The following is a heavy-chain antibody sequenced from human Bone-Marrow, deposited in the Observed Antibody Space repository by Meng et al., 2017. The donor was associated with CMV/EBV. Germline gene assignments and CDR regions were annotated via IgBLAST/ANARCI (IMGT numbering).Heavy chain of an antibody. CDR1: EFTLSSYS. CDR3: ARDLGYREAFYYYGMDV. V-gene: IGHV3-30*04. CDR2: ISYDGSNE. D-gene: IGHD5-24*01. Sequence: GGSLRLSCVVSEFTLSSYSTHWVRQAPGKGLEWMALISYDGSNEYYADSVKGRFTISRDNSKNTLYLQMNSLRVEDAGVYYCARDLGYREAFYYYGMDVWGQGTTATVSS. J-gene: IGHJ6*02.